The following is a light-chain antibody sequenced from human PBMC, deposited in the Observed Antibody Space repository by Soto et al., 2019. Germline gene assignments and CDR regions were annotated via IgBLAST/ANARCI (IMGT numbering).Light chain of an antibody. CDR3: QQYNIYST. Sequence: DIQMTQSPSTLSASVGERVTITCRASQSLGTWLACYQPXSGNAPRLLISDASSLESGVPSRFSGSGSGTEFTLTISSLEPEDLATYYCQQYNIYSTFGQGTRLEIK. J-gene: IGKJ5*01. CDR1: QSLGTW. V-gene: IGKV1-5*01. CDR2: DAS.